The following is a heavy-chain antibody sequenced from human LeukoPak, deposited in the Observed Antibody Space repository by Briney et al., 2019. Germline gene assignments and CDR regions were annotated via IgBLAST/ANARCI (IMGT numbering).Heavy chain of an antibody. V-gene: IGHV1-69*13. D-gene: IGHD3-22*01. CDR1: GGTFSSYA. Sequence: ASVKVSCKASGGTFSSYAISWVRQAPGQGLEWMGGIIPIFGTANYAQKFQGRVTITADESTSTAYMELSSLRSEDTAVYYCARENYYDSSGYYYDWYFDLWGRGTLVTVSS. J-gene: IGHJ2*01. CDR2: IIPIFGTA. CDR3: ARENYYDSSGYYYDWYFDL.